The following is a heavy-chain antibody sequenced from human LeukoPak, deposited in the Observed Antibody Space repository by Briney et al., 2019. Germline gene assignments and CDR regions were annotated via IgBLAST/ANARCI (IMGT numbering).Heavy chain of an antibody. D-gene: IGHD5-18*01. CDR1: GGSISSGDYY. CDR3: AREGYSYGLGLWFDL. Sequence: SETLSLTCTVSGGSISSGDYYWSWIRQPPGKGLEWIGYIYYSGSTYYNPSLKSRVTISVDTSKNQFSLKLSSVTAADTAVYYCAREGYSYGLGLWFDLWGQGTLVTVSS. V-gene: IGHV4-30-4*01. CDR2: IYYSGST. J-gene: IGHJ5*02.